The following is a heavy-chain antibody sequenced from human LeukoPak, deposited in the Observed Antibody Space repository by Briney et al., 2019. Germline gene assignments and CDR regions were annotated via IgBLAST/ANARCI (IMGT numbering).Heavy chain of an antibody. Sequence: PGGSLRLSCAASGFTFSDYYMSWIRQAPGKGLEWVSTISDNAYYADSVKGRFTISRDNSKNTLHLQMNSLRAEDTALYYCVKAIRPFNSGNYYSCLDYWGQGSLVTVSS. CDR1: GFTFSDYY. CDR3: VKAIRPFNSGNYYSCLDY. D-gene: IGHD3-22*01. CDR2: ISDNA. J-gene: IGHJ4*02. V-gene: IGHV3-23*01.